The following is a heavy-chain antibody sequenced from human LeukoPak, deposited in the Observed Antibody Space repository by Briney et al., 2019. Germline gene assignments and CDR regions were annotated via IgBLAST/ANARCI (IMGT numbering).Heavy chain of an antibody. Sequence: ASMKVSCKASGYTFTSYGISWVRQAPGQGLEWMGWISAYNGNTNYAQKLQGRVTMTTDTSTSTAYMELRSLRSDDTAVYYCASAAYDFWSGYQNYFDYWGQGTLVTVSS. V-gene: IGHV1-18*01. CDR3: ASAAYDFWSGYQNYFDY. D-gene: IGHD3-3*01. J-gene: IGHJ4*02. CDR2: ISAYNGNT. CDR1: GYTFTSYG.